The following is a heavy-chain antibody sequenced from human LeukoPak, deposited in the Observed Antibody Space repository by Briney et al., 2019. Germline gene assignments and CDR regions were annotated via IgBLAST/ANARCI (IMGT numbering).Heavy chain of an antibody. CDR3: AGWRGYCSGGSCYSDY. CDR1: GFTFSCYG. D-gene: IGHD2-15*01. V-gene: IGHV3-30*03. CDR2: ISYDGSNK. Sequence: GGSLRLSCAASGFTFSCYGMHWVRQAPGKGLEGVAVISYDGSNKYYADSVKGRFTISKDNSKNTLYLQMNSLRAEDTAVYYCAGWRGYCSGGSCYSDYWGQGTLVTVSS. J-gene: IGHJ4*02.